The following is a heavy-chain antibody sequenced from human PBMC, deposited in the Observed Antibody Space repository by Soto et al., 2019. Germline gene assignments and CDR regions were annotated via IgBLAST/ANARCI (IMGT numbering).Heavy chain of an antibody. CDR2: IYYSGST. Sequence: SETLSLTCTVSGGSISTYYWSWIRQPPGKGLEWIGYIYYSGSTNYNPSLKSRVTISVDTSKNQFSLKLSSVTAADTATYYCARPIWGGYKNGAFDIWGQGTMVTVSS. V-gene: IGHV4-59*08. J-gene: IGHJ3*02. CDR1: GGSISTYY. CDR3: ARPIWGGYKNGAFDI. D-gene: IGHD3-3*01.